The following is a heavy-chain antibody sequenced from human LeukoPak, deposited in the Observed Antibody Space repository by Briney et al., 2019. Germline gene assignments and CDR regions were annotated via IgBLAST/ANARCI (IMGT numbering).Heavy chain of an antibody. CDR2: INHSGST. J-gene: IGHJ4*02. D-gene: IGHD2-21*01. CDR3: ARGTRPVVPLIFDY. V-gene: IGHV4-34*01. Sequence: PSETLSLTCAVYGGSFSGYYWSWIRQPPGKGLEWIGEINHSGSTNYNPSLKSRVTISVDTSKNQFSLKLSSVTAADTAVYYCARGTRPVVPLIFDYWGQGTLVTVSS. CDR1: GGSFSGYY.